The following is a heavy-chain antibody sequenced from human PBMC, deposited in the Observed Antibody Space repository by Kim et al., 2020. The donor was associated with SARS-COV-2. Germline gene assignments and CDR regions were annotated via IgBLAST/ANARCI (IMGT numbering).Heavy chain of an antibody. J-gene: IGHJ4*02. V-gene: IGHV3-23*01. CDR3: AKYNVVSGTYSFDY. Sequence: GGSLRLSCAASGFIFGDYAMTWVRQAPGKGPEWVSSISSSFVTYYADSVKGRFTISRDNSKSTVYMQMDSLRVEDTAIYYCAKYNVVSGTYSFDYWGQGTLVTVSS. CDR1: GFIFGDYA. CDR2: ISSSFVT. D-gene: IGHD3-10*01.